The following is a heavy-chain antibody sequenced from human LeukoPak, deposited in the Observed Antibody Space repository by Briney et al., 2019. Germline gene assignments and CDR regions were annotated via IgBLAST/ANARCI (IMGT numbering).Heavy chain of an antibody. J-gene: IGHJ4*02. Sequence: PGGSLRLSCAASGFTFSSYAMSWVRQAPGKGLEWVSDINGSGGSTYYADSVKGRFTISRDNSKNTLYLQMNSLRAEDTAVYYCAKTGSRALGFDYWGQGTLVTVSS. D-gene: IGHD1-14*01. CDR2: INGSGGST. CDR1: GFTFSSYA. V-gene: IGHV3-23*01. CDR3: AKTGSRALGFDY.